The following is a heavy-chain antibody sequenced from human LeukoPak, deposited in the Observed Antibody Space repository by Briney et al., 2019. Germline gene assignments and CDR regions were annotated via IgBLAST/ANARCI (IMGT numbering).Heavy chain of an antibody. D-gene: IGHD3-9*01. V-gene: IGHV3-21*01. CDR3: ARAGDILTGYYKYYFDY. CDR2: ITTSSSYI. J-gene: IGHJ4*02. CDR1: RFTFSSYT. Sequence: GGSLRLSCAASRFTFSSYTMNWVRQAPGKGLEWVSSITTSSSYIYYADSVKGRFTISRDNAKNSLYLQMDSLRAEDTAVYYCARAGDILTGYYKYYFDYWGQGTLSPSPQ.